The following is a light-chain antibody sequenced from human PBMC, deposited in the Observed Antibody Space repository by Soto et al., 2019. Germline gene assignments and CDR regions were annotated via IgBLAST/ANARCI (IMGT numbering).Light chain of an antibody. CDR3: QQSYNMPRT. Sequence: DIQMTQSPSTLSGSVGDRVTITCRASQTISSWLAWYQQKPGKAPKLLIYKASTLKSGVPSRFSGSGSGTEFTLTISSLQPDDFATYYCQQSYNMPRTFGQGTKVDIK. J-gene: IGKJ1*01. V-gene: IGKV1-5*03. CDR1: QTISSW. CDR2: KAS.